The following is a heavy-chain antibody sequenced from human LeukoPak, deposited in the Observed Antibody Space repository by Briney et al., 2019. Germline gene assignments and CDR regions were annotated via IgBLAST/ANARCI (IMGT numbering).Heavy chain of an antibody. V-gene: IGHV1-69*06. J-gene: IGHJ4*02. CDR1: GYTFTSYG. D-gene: IGHD5-24*01. CDR2: IIPIFGTA. CDR3: AREATEMATIYFDY. Sequence: SVKVSCKASGYTFTSYGISWVRQAPGQGLEWMGGIIPIFGTANYAQKFQGRVTITADKSTSTAYMELSSLRSEDAAVYYCAREATEMATIYFDYWGQGTLVTVSS.